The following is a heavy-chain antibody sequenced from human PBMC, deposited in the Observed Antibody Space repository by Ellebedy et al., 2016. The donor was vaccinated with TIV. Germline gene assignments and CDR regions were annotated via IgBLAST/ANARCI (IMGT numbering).Heavy chain of an antibody. CDR1: GGSISSYY. Sequence: MPSETLSLTCTVSGGSISSYYWSWIRQPPGKGLEWIGYIYYSGSNTYNPSLKSRVTISVDTSKNQFSLKLSSVTAADTAVYYCAREVISYDFWSGYYYGYFDYWGQGTLVTVSS. CDR3: AREVISYDFWSGYYYGYFDY. CDR2: IYYSGSN. V-gene: IGHV4-59*01. J-gene: IGHJ4*02. D-gene: IGHD3-3*01.